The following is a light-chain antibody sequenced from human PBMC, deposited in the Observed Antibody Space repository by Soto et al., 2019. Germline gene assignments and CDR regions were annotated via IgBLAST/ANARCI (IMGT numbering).Light chain of an antibody. CDR3: QQSNSFPLT. CDR1: QTISSW. Sequence: DIQMTQSPSTLSGSVGDRVTITCRASQTISSWLAWYQKKPGKDPKILIYKASRLQSGVPSRFSGSGSGTDFNLTISSLQTEDFATYYCQQSNSFPLTFGQGTKVEIK. J-gene: IGKJ1*01. V-gene: IGKV1-5*03. CDR2: KAS.